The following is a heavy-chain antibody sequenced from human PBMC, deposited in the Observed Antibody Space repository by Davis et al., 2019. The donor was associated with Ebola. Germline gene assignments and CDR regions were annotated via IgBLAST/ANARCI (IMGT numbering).Heavy chain of an antibody. CDR3: AKGIVDTAMVHPPYYFDY. Sequence: GGSLRLSCAASGFTFSSYAMSWVRQAPGKGLEWVSAISGSGGSTYYADSAKGRFTISRDNSKNTLYLQMNSLRAEDTAVYYCAKGIVDTAMVHPPYYFDYWGQGTLVTVSS. CDR1: GFTFSSYA. J-gene: IGHJ4*02. D-gene: IGHD5-18*01. CDR2: ISGSGGST. V-gene: IGHV3-23*01.